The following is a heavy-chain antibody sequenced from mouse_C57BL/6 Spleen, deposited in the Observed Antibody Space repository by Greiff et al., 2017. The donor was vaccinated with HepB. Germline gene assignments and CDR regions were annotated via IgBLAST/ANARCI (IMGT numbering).Heavy chain of an antibody. CDR2: INPNNGGT. D-gene: IGHD2-4*01. J-gene: IGHJ2*01. CDR1: GYTFTDYY. V-gene: IGHV1-26*01. Sequence: VQLQQSGPELVKPGASVKISCKASGYTFTDYYMNWVKQSHGKSLEWIGDINPNNGGTSYNQKFKGKATLTVDKSSSTAYMELRSLTSEDSAVYYCARGGDYDVGDYWGQGTTLTVSS. CDR3: ARGGDYDVGDY.